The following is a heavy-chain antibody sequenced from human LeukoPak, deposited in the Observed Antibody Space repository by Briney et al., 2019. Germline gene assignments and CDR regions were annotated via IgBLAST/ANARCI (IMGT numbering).Heavy chain of an antibody. J-gene: IGHJ6*02. CDR1: GGSMNSGGYS. CDR2: IYYSGST. Sequence: SETLSLTCSVSGGSMNSGGYSWSWIRQPPGKGLEWIGYIYYSGSTNYNPSLKSRVTISVDTSKKQFSLKLSSVTATDTAVYYCARSDYDYYGMDVWGQGTTVTVSS. V-gene: IGHV4-61*08. CDR3: ARSDYDYYGMDV.